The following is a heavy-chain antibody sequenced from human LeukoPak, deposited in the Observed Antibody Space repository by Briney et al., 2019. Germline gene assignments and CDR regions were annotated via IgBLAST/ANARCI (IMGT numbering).Heavy chain of an antibody. J-gene: IGHJ4*02. D-gene: IGHD6-19*01. V-gene: IGHV3-66*01. Sequence: GGSLRLSCAASGFTVSSNYMSWVRQAPGKGLEWVSVIYSGGSTYYADSVKGRFTISRDNSKNTLYLQMKSLRAEDTAVYYCARERNLEIAVAGTIFDYWGQGTLGTVSS. CDR1: GFTVSSNY. CDR2: IYSGGST. CDR3: ARERNLEIAVAGTIFDY.